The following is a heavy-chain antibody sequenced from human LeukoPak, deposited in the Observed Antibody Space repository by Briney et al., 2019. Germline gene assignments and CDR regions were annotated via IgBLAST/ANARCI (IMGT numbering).Heavy chain of an antibody. V-gene: IGHV3-7*01. Sequence: GGSLRLSCAASGFTFSSYWMHWVRQAPGKGLEWVANIKQDGSEKYYVDSVKGRFTISRDNAKNSLYLQMNSLRAEDTAVYYCARVCLVYYYYYMDVWGKGTTVTVSS. J-gene: IGHJ6*03. CDR1: GFTFSSYW. CDR2: IKQDGSEK. D-gene: IGHD6-19*01. CDR3: ARVCLVYYYYYMDV.